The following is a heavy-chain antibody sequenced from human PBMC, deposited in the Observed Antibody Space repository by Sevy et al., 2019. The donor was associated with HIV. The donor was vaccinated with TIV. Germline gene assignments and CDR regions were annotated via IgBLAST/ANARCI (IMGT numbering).Heavy chain of an antibody. D-gene: IGHD6-13*01. CDR3: TKGQQLITQSGSYFYYGMNV. CDR1: NLTFEDYA. Sequence: GGSLRLSCAASNLTFEDYAMHWVRRAPGKGLEWVSGISWNGADIGFAASVKGRFTISRDNAKSSVYLQINSLTPEDTGVYYCTKGQQLITQSGSYFYYGMNVWGQGTTVTVSS. J-gene: IGHJ6*02. V-gene: IGHV3-9*01. CDR2: ISWNGADI.